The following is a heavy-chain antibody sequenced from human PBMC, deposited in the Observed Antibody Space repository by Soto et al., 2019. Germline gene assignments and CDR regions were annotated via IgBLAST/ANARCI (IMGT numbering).Heavy chain of an antibody. CDR3: ARGGADSSGYYYHPLDY. D-gene: IGHD3-22*01. V-gene: IGHV3-48*03. CDR2: ISHSGNTI. Sequence: EVQLVESGGGLVQPGGSLRLSCAASGFTVSSYEMKLVRQAPGKGLEWVSYISHSGNTIYYADSVKGRFTISRDNATHSLYLQMNSLRAEDTAVYYCARGGADSSGYYYHPLDYWGQGTLVTVSS. CDR1: GFTVSSYE. J-gene: IGHJ4*02.